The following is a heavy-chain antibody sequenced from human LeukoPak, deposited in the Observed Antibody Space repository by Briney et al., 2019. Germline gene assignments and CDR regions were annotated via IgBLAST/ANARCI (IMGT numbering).Heavy chain of an antibody. V-gene: IGHV3-23*01. CDR1: GFTFRSYT. CDR3: AKVARGGGWWPTIDAFDI. Sequence: PGGSLRLSCAASGFTFRSYTMHWVRQAPGKGLEWVSAISGSGGSTYYADSVKGRFTISRDNSKNRLYLQMNSLRAEDTAVYYCAKVARGGGWWPTIDAFDIWGQGTMVTVSS. D-gene: IGHD2-15*01. J-gene: IGHJ3*02. CDR2: ISGSGGST.